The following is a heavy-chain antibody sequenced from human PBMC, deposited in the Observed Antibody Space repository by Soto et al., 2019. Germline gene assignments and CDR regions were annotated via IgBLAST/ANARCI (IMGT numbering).Heavy chain of an antibody. CDR2: IFPADSEI. J-gene: IGHJ4*02. CDR1: GYTFTAYW. V-gene: IGHV5-51*01. Sequence: GESLKISCQSFGYTFTAYWIAWVRRMTGKGLEWMGIIFPADSEIRYSPSFRGHVTISADKSISTAYLQWSSLEASDTAMYYCARPLYPGYCTDGVCYSYDYWGQGTPVTVSS. D-gene: IGHD2-8*01. CDR3: ARPLYPGYCTDGVCYSYDY.